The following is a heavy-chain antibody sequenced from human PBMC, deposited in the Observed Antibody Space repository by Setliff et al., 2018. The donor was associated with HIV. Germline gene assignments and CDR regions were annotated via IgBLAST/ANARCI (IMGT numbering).Heavy chain of an antibody. CDR1: GGSFSSYA. CDR3: ARVPVSSYYYYMDV. D-gene: IGHD6-13*01. J-gene: IGHJ6*03. V-gene: IGHV1-69*13. CDR2: IIPIFGTA. Sequence: ASVKVSCKASGGSFSSYAITWVRQAPGQGLEWMGGIIPIFGTANYAQKFQGRVTITANESTSTAYMELRSLRSDDSAVYYCARVPVSSYYYYMDVWGKGTTVTVSS.